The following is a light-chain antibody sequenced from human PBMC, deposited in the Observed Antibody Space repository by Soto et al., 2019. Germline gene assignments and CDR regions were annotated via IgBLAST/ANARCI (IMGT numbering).Light chain of an antibody. Sequence: VLTQSLGTLSFSALERAIISSSSSQSVSSNYLAWYQQKVGQAPRLLIHGASSRATGIPDRFSGSGSGTDFTLTISRLEPEDFALYYCQQYGSSPITFGQGTRLEI. CDR1: QSVSSNY. CDR2: GAS. J-gene: IGKJ5*01. V-gene: IGKV3-20*01. CDR3: QQYGSSPIT.